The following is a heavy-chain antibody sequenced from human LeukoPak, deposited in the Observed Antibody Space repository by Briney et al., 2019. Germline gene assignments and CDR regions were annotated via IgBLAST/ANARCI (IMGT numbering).Heavy chain of an antibody. CDR1: GGSISSGGYY. V-gene: IGHV4-61*08. CDR2: IYYSGST. J-gene: IGHJ6*02. CDR3: ARLLWFGESYYYYDGMDV. D-gene: IGHD3-10*01. Sequence: SETLSLTCTVSGGSISSGGYYWSWIRQHPGKGLEWIGNIYYSGSTNYNPSLKSRVTISVDTSKNQFSLKLSSVTAADTAVYYCARLLWFGESYYYYDGMDVWGQGTTVTVSS.